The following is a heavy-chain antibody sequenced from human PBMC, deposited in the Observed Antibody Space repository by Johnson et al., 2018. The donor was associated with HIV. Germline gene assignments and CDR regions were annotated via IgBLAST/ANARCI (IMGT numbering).Heavy chain of an antibody. J-gene: IGHJ3*02. CDR3: ARDGGIGSTREDAFDI. D-gene: IGHD2-2*01. CDR1: GFTVSRNY. CDR2: IYSGGST. V-gene: IGHV3-66*02. Sequence: VQLVESGGGLVQPGGSLRLSCAASGFTVSRNYMTWVRQAPGKGLEWVSVIYSGGSTYHADSVKGRFTISRDTSKNTLYLQMNSLRAEDTAVYYCARDGGIGSTREDAFDIWGQGTMVIVSS.